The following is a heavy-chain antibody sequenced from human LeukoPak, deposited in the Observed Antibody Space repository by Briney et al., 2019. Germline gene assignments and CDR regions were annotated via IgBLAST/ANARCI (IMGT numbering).Heavy chain of an antibody. CDR2: IWYDGSNK. Sequence: GGSLRLSCAASGFTFSSYGMHWVRQAPGKGLEWVAVIWYDGSNKYYADSVKGRFTISRDDSENTLYLQMNSLKIEDTAVYYCTRGSNRDDSSDFDCWGQGTLVTVSS. CDR1: GFTFSSYG. D-gene: IGHD3-22*01. J-gene: IGHJ4*02. CDR3: TRGSNRDDSSDFDC. V-gene: IGHV3-33*01.